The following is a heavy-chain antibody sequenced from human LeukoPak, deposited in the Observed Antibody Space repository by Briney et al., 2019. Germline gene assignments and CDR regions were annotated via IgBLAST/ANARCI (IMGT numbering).Heavy chain of an antibody. CDR3: ARDPYSDSYVDYYYYYYMDV. D-gene: IGHD1-26*01. J-gene: IGHJ6*03. CDR2: ISGRGEAI. Sequence: GGSLRLSCAASGFTFSNHNMDWVRQAPGKGLEWISYISGRGEAIFYADSVQGRFTISRDNAKNSLYLHINSLRAEDTAVYYCARDPYSDSYVDYYYYYYMDVWGKGTTVTISS. CDR1: GFTFSNHN. V-gene: IGHV3-48*04.